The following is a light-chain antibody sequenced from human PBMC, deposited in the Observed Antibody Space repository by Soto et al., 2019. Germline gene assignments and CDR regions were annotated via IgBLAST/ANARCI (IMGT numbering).Light chain of an antibody. CDR3: PQFASTPRT. V-gene: IGKV3-20*01. CDR2: GAS. CDR1: RSVDMNY. Sequence: EIVLTQSPGTLSLSPGESATLSCRASRSVDMNYLAWYQQRPGQAPRLLIYGASSRATGIPPRFSGSGSGTEFVLTISVLEAEDFAVYYCPQFASTPRTFGQGTKVESK. J-gene: IGKJ1*01.